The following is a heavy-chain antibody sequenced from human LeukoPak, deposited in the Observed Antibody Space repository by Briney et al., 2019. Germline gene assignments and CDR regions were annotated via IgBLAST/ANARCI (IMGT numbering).Heavy chain of an antibody. Sequence: GGSLRLSCAASGFTFSSYGMHWVRQAPGKGLEWVAVIWYDGSNKYYADSVKGRFTISRDNSKNTLYLQMNSLRAEDTAVYYCARERRGFGSGWYFFDYWGQGTLVTVSS. CDR3: ARERRGFGSGWYFFDY. CDR1: GFTFSSYG. J-gene: IGHJ4*02. V-gene: IGHV3-33*01. CDR2: IWYDGSNK. D-gene: IGHD6-19*01.